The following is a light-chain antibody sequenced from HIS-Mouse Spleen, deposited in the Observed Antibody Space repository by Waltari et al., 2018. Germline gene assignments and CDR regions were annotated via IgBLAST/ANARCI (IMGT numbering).Light chain of an antibody. CDR2: DAS. Sequence: AIQLTQSPSSLSASVGYRVTITCRASQGISSALAWYQQKPGQAPKLLIYDASSLESGVPSRFSGSGSGQDFSLTISSLQPDDFATYYCQQFNSYPVTFGHGKRLEI. V-gene: IGKV1-13*02. CDR1: QGISSA. CDR3: QQFNSYPVT. J-gene: IGKJ5*01.